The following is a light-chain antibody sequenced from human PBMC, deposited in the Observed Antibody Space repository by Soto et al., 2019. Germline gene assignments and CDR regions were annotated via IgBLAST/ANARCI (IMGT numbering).Light chain of an antibody. CDR1: QNVNANF. CDR3: QQYGSSPLT. Sequence: EIVLTQSPGTLSLSPGERATLSCRASQNVNANFVAWHQHKPGRAPKLLIYGASNRATGISDRFSGSGSGTDFTLTISRLEPGDFAVYYCQQYGSSPLTLGGGSKVEIK. CDR2: GAS. V-gene: IGKV3-20*01. J-gene: IGKJ4*01.